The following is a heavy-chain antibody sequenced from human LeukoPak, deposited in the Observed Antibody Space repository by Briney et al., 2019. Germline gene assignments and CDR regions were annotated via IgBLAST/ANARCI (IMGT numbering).Heavy chain of an antibody. CDR2: ITASGTTT. CDR1: GFTFSKYA. CDR3: AKYISDSGAYYAFDY. J-gene: IGHJ4*02. V-gene: IGHV3-23*01. D-gene: IGHD3-10*01. Sequence: GGSLRLSCAASGFTFSKYAMTWVRQAPGKGLEWVSAITASGTTTYYADSVKGRFTISRDDSKNTLSLQMDSLSAEHTALYYCAKYISDSGAYYAFDYWGQGTLVTVSS.